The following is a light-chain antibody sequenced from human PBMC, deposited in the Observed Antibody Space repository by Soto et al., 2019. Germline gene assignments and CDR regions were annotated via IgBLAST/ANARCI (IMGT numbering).Light chain of an antibody. CDR2: DVS. CDR1: SSDVGGYNY. CDR3: SSYTSSSTLV. V-gene: IGLV2-14*01. Sequence: QSALTQPASVSGSPGQSITISCTGTSSDVGGYNYVSWYQQHPGKAPKLMIYDVSNRPSGVSNRFSGSKSGNKASMPISGLAEEDEADYYCSSYTSSSTLVFGGGTKLTVL. J-gene: IGLJ2*01.